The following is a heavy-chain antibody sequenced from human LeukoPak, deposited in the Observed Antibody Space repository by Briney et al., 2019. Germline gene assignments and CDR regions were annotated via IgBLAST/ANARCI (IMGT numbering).Heavy chain of an antibody. D-gene: IGHD1-1*01. Sequence: ASVKVSCRASGYTFTSYGISWVRQAPGQGLEWMGWISAYNGNTNYAQKLQGRVTMTTDTSTSTAYMELRSLRSDDTAVYYCARVERQGGYFDYWGQGTLVTVSS. CDR1: GYTFTSYG. CDR3: ARVERQGGYFDY. CDR2: ISAYNGNT. J-gene: IGHJ4*02. V-gene: IGHV1-18*01.